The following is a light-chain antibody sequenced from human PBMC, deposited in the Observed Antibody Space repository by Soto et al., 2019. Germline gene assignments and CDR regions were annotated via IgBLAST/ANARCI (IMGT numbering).Light chain of an antibody. V-gene: IGKV1-33*01. CDR2: DAS. Sequence: DLQMTQSPSSLSASVGDRVTITCQASQDISKYLNWYQQKPGKAPKLLIYDASNLETGVPSRFSGSGSGTDFTFTISSLQPEDIATYYCQQYDNLPRFGPGTKVDIK. CDR1: QDISKY. J-gene: IGKJ3*01. CDR3: QQYDNLPR.